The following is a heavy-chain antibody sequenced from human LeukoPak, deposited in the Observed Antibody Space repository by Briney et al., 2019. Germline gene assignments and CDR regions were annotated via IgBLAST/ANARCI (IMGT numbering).Heavy chain of an antibody. CDR3: ARSDGYFLTLYYFDY. D-gene: IGHD1-1*01. CDR1: GGSISSYY. Sequence: SETLSLTCTVSGGSISSYYWSWIRQPPGKGLEWNGYIYYSGSTNYNPSLKSRVTISVDTSKNQFSLKLSSVTAADTAVYYCARSDGYFLTLYYFDYWGQGTLVTVSS. CDR2: IYYSGST. V-gene: IGHV4-59*01. J-gene: IGHJ4*02.